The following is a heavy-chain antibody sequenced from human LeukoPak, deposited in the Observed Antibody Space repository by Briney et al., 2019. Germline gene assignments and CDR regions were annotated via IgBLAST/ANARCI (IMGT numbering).Heavy chain of an antibody. CDR1: EFSVGSNY. V-gene: IGHV3-7*01. Sequence: GGSLRLSCAASEFSVGSNYMTWVRQAPGKGLEWVANIKQDGSEKYYVDSVKGRFTISRDNAKNSLYLQMNSLRAEDTAVYYCARAAYDYVWGSYRYSCYFDYWGQGTLVTVSS. CDR2: IKQDGSEK. J-gene: IGHJ4*02. D-gene: IGHD3-16*02. CDR3: ARAAYDYVWGSYRYSCYFDY.